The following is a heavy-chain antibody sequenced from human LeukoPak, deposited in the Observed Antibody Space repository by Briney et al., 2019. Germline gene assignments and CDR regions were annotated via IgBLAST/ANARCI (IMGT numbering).Heavy chain of an antibody. D-gene: IGHD6-13*01. CDR3: TTARLSSSWYFDY. CDR2: IRSKANSYAT. Sequence: GGSLRLSGAASGFTFSGSAMHWVRQASGKGLKGVGRIRSKANSYATAYAASVKARFTISRDDSKNTAYLQMNSLKTEDTAVYYCTTARLSSSWYFDYWGQGTLVTVSS. V-gene: IGHV3-73*01. J-gene: IGHJ4*02. CDR1: GFTFSGSA.